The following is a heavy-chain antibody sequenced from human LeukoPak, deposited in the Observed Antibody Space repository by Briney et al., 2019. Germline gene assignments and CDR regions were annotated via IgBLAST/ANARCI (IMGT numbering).Heavy chain of an antibody. D-gene: IGHD3-22*01. Sequence: ASVMVSCKASGYTFSNYAMNWVRQAPGQGLEWMGWISAYNGNTNYAQKLQGRVTMTTDTSTSTAYMELRSLRSDDTAVYYCARGFPPRRNYDSSGYYSYYFDHWGQGTLVTVSS. CDR2: ISAYNGNT. V-gene: IGHV1-18*01. CDR1: GYTFSNYA. CDR3: ARGFPPRRNYDSSGYYSYYFDH. J-gene: IGHJ4*02.